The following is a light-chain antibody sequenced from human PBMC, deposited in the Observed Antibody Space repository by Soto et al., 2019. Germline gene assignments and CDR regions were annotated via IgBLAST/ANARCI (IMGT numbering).Light chain of an antibody. Sequence: EIVLTQSPGTVSLSPGERATLSCRASQSVSSSYLAWYQERPGQAPRLLIYGASNRATGIPDRFSGSGSGTDFTLTISRLEPEDCAVYYCQQYGRSPFTFGPGTKVDLK. CDR1: QSVSSSY. CDR3: QQYGRSPFT. V-gene: IGKV3-20*01. J-gene: IGKJ3*01. CDR2: GAS.